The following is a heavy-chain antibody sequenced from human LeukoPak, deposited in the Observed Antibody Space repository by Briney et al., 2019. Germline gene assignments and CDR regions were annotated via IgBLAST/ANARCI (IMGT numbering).Heavy chain of an antibody. CDR3: ARHMPHYCGGECSMDT. Sequence: SETLSLTCTVVNGSIRPHYWSWIRQPPGKGLEWVGFIYYTGSPRYNPSLKSRVAMSVDMSKNQVSLTLYCVTAADTATYYCARHMPHYCGGECSMDTWGQGTLVTVSS. J-gene: IGHJ1*01. D-gene: IGHD2-21*01. CDR2: IYYTGSP. CDR1: NGSIRPHY. V-gene: IGHV4-59*08.